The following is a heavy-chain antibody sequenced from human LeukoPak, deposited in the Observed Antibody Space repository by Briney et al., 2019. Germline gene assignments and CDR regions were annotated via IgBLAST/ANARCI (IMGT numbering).Heavy chain of an antibody. J-gene: IGHJ4*02. CDR3: AKGQSSSGLRNYFDY. D-gene: IGHD3-22*01. V-gene: IGHV3-23*01. Sequence: GGSLRLSCAASGFTFSSYAMSWVRQAPGKGLEWVSGISASGGTTYYTDSVKGRFTISRDNSKNTLYLQMNSLRAEDTAVYYCAKGQSSSGLRNYFDYWGQGTLVTVSS. CDR1: GFTFSSYA. CDR2: ISASGGTT.